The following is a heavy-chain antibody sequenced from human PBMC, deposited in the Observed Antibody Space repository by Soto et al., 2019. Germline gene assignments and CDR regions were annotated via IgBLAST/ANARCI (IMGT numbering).Heavy chain of an antibody. Sequence: GWSLRLSCASSVFTFISYAMSWVRQAPGKGLEWVSAISGSDNSTYYADSVKGRFTISRDNSKNTLYLQMSSLRADDTAVYYCAPMGVWGQGTTVTVSS. CDR3: APMGV. CDR2: ISGSDNST. CDR1: VFTFISYA. V-gene: IGHV3-23*01. J-gene: IGHJ6*02.